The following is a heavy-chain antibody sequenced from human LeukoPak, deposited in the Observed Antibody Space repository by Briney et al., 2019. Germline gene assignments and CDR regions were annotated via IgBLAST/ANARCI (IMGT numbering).Heavy chain of an antibody. CDR1: GSRFSSYG. D-gene: IGHD3-10*01. CDR3: AREMGSVYFDY. J-gene: IGHJ4*02. Sequence: PGRSLRLSCTASGSRFSSYGIHWVRQTPGKGLEWVALVSYDGSNKDYADSVKGRFTISRDNSKNTVYLQINSLSAEDTAVYYCAREMGSVYFDYWGQGTLVTVSS. CDR2: VSYDGSNK. V-gene: IGHV3-33*01.